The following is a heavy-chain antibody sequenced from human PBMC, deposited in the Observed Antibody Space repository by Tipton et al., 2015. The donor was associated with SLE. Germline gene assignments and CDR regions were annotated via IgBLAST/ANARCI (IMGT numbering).Heavy chain of an antibody. CDR2: IYYSGST. J-gene: IGHJ6*03. Sequence: TLSLTCTVSGGSISSSSYYWGWIRQPPGKGLEWIGSIYYSGSTYYNPSLKSRVTISVDTSKNQFSLKLSSVTAADTAVYYCARVRARGYSGYDSYYYYMDVGGKGTADTVSS. CDR1: GGSISSSSYY. CDR3: ARVRARGYSGYDSYYYYMDV. D-gene: IGHD5-12*01. V-gene: IGHV4-39*07.